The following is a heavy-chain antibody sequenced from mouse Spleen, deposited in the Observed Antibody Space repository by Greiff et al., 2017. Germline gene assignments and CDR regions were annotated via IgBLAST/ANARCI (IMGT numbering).Heavy chain of an antibody. CDR3: ARDKGSLRALDN. D-gene: IGHD1-1*02. CDR1: GYTFTSYW. V-gene: IGHV1-55*01. CDR2: IYPGSGST. Sequence: QVQLQQPGAELVKPGASVKMSCKASGYTFTSYWITWVKQRPGQGLEWIGDIYPGSGSTNYNEKFKSKATLTVDTSSSTAYMQLSSLTSEDSAVYYCARDKGSLRALDNWGQGTSVTVSS. J-gene: IGHJ4*01.